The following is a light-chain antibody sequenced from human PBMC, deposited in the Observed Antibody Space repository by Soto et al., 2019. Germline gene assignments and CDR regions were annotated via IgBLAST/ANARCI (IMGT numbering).Light chain of an antibody. CDR3: MRSTQLPPT. V-gene: IGKV2D-29*02. J-gene: IGKJ5*01. CDR1: QSLLHITGETF. Sequence: DVVMTQTPLSLSVTPGQPASISCKSSQSLLHITGETFLFWYLQKPGQSPQLLIYEVSTRVSGAPDRFSGSGSGTDFTLEISRVETDDVGIYYCMRSTQLPPTFGQGTRLEIK. CDR2: EVS.